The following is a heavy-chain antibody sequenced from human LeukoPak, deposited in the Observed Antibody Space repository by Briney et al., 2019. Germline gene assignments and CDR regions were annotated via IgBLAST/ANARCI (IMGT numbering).Heavy chain of an antibody. Sequence: PGGSLRLSCAASGLTVSSNYMSWVRQVPGQGLEWVSIFYSGGSTYYADSVKGRFTISRDNSKNTLYLQMHSLRVEDTALYYCARANQIYGEAFDVWGQGTMVTVSS. CDR3: ARANQIYGEAFDV. CDR1: GLTVSSNY. CDR2: FYSGGST. D-gene: IGHD3-3*01. V-gene: IGHV3-66*01. J-gene: IGHJ3*01.